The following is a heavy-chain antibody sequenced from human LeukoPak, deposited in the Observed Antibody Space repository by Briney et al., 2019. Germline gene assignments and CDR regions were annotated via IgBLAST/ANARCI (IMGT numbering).Heavy chain of an antibody. CDR3: ARGIGTSYDSSRDAFDI. V-gene: IGHV4-61*02. D-gene: IGHD3-22*01. CDR2: IYSPGTN. Sequence: SQTLSLTCTVSAGSINSGDYYWSWIRQPAGKGPEWIGRIYSPGTNYNYNPSVKSRVTISIDTSKNQFSLKLISVTAADTAVYYCARGIGTSYDSSRDAFDIWGQGTMVTVSS. CDR1: AGSINSGDYY. J-gene: IGHJ3*02.